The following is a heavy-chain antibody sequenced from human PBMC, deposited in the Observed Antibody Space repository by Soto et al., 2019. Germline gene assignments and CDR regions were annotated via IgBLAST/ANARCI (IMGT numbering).Heavy chain of an antibody. CDR1: GYTFTNYG. CDR2: ISGYNGDT. V-gene: IGHV1-18*04. D-gene: IGHD6-13*01. Sequence: QVQIVQSGAEVKKPGASVKVSCKASGYTFTNYGINWGRQAPGQGPEWMGWISGYNGDTKYSQTLQGRVTMTTDTSTSTAYMELRSLRSDDTAVYYCARGGSSWSAEYYQHWGQGTLVIVSS. J-gene: IGHJ1*01. CDR3: ARGGSSWSAEYYQH.